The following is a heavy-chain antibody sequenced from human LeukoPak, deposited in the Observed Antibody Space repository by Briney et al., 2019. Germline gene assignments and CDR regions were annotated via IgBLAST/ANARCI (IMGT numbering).Heavy chain of an antibody. D-gene: IGHD1-26*01. CDR1: GGTFSIYA. CDR2: IIPIFGTA. J-gene: IGHJ4*02. Sequence: ASVKVSCKASGGTFSIYAVSWVRQAPGQGLEWMGGIIPIFGTANYAQKFQGRVTITADESTSTAYMEQSSLRSEDTAVYYCARPNSGSYYYSFDYWGQGTLVTVSS. CDR3: ARPNSGSYYYSFDY. V-gene: IGHV1-69*13.